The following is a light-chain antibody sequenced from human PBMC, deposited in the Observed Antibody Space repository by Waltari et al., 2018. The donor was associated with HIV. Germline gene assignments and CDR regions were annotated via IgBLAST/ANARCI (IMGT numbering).Light chain of an antibody. V-gene: IGLV4-69*01. Sequence: VLTQPPSASASLGASVKLPCTLRSGHITYVIAWPQQQQPKGPRFLMKLHSDRRHSKGDGIPDRFSGSSSGAERYLTISSLQSEDEADYFCQTWGTGIQVFGGGTRLTVL. CDR3: QTWGTGIQV. J-gene: IGLJ2*01. CDR2: LHSDRRH. CDR1: SGHITYV.